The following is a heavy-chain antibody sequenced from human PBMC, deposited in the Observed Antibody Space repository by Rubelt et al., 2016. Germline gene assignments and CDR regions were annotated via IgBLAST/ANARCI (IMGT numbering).Heavy chain of an antibody. Sequence: EVQLLESGGGLVQPGGSLRLSCAGSGFTFSTYWMTWVRQAPGKGLEWVANINQDGSEKYYVDSVKGRFTTSRDNAQNSLYLQMNSLRGEDTAVYYCARDQGYCSGGTCYSVFDYWGQGTLVTVSS. CDR1: GFTFSTYW. CDR3: ARDQGYCSGGTCYSVFDY. V-gene: IGHV3-7*01. D-gene: IGHD2-15*01. CDR2: INQDGSEK. J-gene: IGHJ4*02.